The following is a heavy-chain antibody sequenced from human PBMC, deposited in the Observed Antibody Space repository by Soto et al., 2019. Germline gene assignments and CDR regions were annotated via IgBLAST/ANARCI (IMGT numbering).Heavy chain of an antibody. CDR1: GGPFGSSA. Sequence: QVQLVQSGADVKKPGSSVKVSCKTSGGPFGSSAISWVRQAPAQGLEWVGEIIPVFDKANYAQNFQGRLTITADEPTGTVFMQLSSLRSEETAGYFCARLRRDWGDAFDLWGLGTFVTVSS. CDR2: IIPVFDKA. D-gene: IGHD3-16*01. V-gene: IGHV1-69*01. CDR3: ARLRRDWGDAFDL. J-gene: IGHJ3*01.